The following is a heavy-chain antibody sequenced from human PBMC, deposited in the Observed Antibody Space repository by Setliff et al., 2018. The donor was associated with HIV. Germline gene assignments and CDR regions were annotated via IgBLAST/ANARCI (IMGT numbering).Heavy chain of an antibody. J-gene: IGHJ1*01. CDR3: ARGVTRDSGGYYRDEYFKH. Sequence: ASVKVSCKASGYTFNTYGISWVRQAPGQGLEWMGWISPYNGDTRYVQKLQGRVTLTTDTYTNTAYMELRTLRSDDTAVYYCARGVTRDSGGYYRDEYFKHWGQGTLVTVSS. CDR1: GYTFNTYG. D-gene: IGHD3-22*01. V-gene: IGHV1-18*01. CDR2: ISPYNGDT.